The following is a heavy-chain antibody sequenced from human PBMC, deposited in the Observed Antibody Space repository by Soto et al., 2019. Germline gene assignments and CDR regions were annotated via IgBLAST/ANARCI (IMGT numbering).Heavy chain of an antibody. CDR1: GGSLSSSNW. CDR3: ARIVMIYSPNYYYYMDV. V-gene: IGHV4-4*02. J-gene: IGHJ6*03. CDR2: IYHDGTT. Sequence: SETLSLTCGVSGGSLSSSNWWSWVRRPPGKGLEWIGGIYHDGTTNYNPSLKSRVTISVDKSKSQFYLSLSSVTAADTAVYYCARIVMIYSPNYYYYMDVWGKGTTVTVSS. D-gene: IGHD3-16*01.